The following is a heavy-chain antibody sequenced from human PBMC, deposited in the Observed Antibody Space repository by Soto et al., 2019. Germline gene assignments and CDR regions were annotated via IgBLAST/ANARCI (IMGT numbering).Heavy chain of an antibody. J-gene: IGHJ4*02. CDR2: IYGDGGT. Sequence: PGGSLRLSCAASGFAVSSSYMSWVRQAPGKGLEWVSIIYGDGGTYYADSVKGRFTISRDNPKNTLYLQMNSLRAEDTAVYYCAKDIWVPAARPVVNLLGFDYWGQGTLVTVSS. CDR3: AKDIWVPAARPVVNLLGFDY. D-gene: IGHD2-2*01. CDR1: GFAVSSSY. V-gene: IGHV3-53*01.